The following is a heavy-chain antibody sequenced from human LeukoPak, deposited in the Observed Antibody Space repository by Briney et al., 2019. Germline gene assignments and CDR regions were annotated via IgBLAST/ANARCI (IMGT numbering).Heavy chain of an antibody. J-gene: IGHJ5*02. CDR3: AGCRGGGWQNYFDT. D-gene: IGHD2-15*01. V-gene: IGHV4-4*09. CDR2: IACSGNT. CDR1: GGSISSYY. Sequence: PSQTLSLTCTVSGGSISSYYWSWIRRPPAKGLEGVAYIACSGNTNYNHSLKSRVSKSAVTSKYQFSLKLSSVTAADTAVDYCAGCRGGGWQNYFDTWGRGTLVTVSS.